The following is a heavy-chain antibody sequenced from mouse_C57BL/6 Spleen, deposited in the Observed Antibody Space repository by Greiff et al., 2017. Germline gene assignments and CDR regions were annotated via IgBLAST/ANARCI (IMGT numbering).Heavy chain of an antibody. CDR2: INPSSGYT. J-gene: IGHJ4*01. D-gene: IGHD2-4*01. V-gene: IGHV1-7*01. Sequence: VMLVESGAELAKPGASVKLSCKASGYTFTSYWMHWVKQRPGQGLEWIGYINPSSGYTKYNQKFKDQATLTADKSSSTAYMQLSILTYEDSAVYYCAEFYDYDVNYAMDYWGQGTSVTVSS. CDR3: AEFYDYDVNYAMDY. CDR1: GYTFTSYW.